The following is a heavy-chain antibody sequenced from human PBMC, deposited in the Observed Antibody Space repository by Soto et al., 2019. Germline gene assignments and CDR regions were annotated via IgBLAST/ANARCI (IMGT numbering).Heavy chain of an antibody. J-gene: IGHJ4*02. Sequence: QLQLQESGPRLVKPSETLSLICSVSGGSISSSSYFWGWIRQPPGKGLEWIGSIHYSGSTYYNPSLKSRVTISVDTSNNQFSLKLTSVTAADTAVYYCARQRDYYDTSGDSYFDYWGQGTLVTVSS. CDR3: ARQRDYYDTSGDSYFDY. CDR1: GGSISSSSYF. D-gene: IGHD3-22*01. V-gene: IGHV4-39*01. CDR2: IHYSGST.